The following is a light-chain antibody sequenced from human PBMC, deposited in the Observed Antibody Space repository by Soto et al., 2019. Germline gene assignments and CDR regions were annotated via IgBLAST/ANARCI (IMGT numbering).Light chain of an antibody. Sequence: EIVLTQSPVTLSLSPGERATLSCRVSQSVSSYLAWYQQKPGQAPRLLIYDASNRATGIPARFSGSGSGTDFTLTITSLEPEDFALYYCQQRSDWPITFGQGTRLEIK. CDR2: DAS. CDR1: QSVSSY. CDR3: QQRSDWPIT. V-gene: IGKV3-11*01. J-gene: IGKJ5*01.